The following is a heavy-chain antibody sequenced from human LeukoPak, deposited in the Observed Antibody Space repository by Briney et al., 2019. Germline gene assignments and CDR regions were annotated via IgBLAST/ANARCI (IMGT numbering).Heavy chain of an antibody. CDR2: IYYSGST. CDR3: ARSVTTPTTYWFDP. V-gene: IGHV4-31*03. D-gene: IGHD4-11*01. Sequence: SETLSLTCTVSGGSISSGGYYWSWIRQHPGKGLEWIGYIYYSGSTYYNPSLKSRVTISVDTSKNQFSLKLRSVTAADTAVYYCARSVTTPTTYWFDPWGQGTLVTVSS. J-gene: IGHJ5*02. CDR1: GGSISSGGYY.